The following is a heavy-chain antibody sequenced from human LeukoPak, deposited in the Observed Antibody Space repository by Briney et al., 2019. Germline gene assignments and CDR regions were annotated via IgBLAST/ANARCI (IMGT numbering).Heavy chain of an antibody. D-gene: IGHD3-22*01. CDR3: ARGGTYYDSSGYYLDC. J-gene: IGHJ4*02. CDR1: GYTFTSYG. V-gene: IGHV1-18*01. Sequence: ASVKVSCKASGYTFTSYGISWVRQAPGQGVEWRGWISAYNGNTNYAQKLQGRVTMTTDTSTSTAYMELRSLRSDDTAVYYCARGGTYYDSSGYYLDCWGQGTLVTVSS. CDR2: ISAYNGNT.